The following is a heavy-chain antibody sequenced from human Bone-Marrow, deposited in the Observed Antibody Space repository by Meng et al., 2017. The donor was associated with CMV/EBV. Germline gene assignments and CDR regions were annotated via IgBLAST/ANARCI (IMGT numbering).Heavy chain of an antibody. CDR1: GFTFSNYG. D-gene: IGHD3-16*02. J-gene: IGHJ4*02. Sequence: GGSLRLSCAASGFTFSNYGMNWVRQAPGKGLEWVAVISYDGSNKYYADSVKGRFTISRDNSKNTLYLQMNSLRAEDTAVYYCARGGFSLGELSPLGYWGQGTLVTVSS. CDR2: ISYDGSNK. CDR3: ARGGFSLGELSPLGY. V-gene: IGHV3-30*03.